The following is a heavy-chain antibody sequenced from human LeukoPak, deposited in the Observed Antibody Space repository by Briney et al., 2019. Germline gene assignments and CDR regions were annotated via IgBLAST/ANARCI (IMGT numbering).Heavy chain of an antibody. CDR2: IYTSGST. D-gene: IGHD3-22*01. CDR1: GGSISSYY. Sequence: SETLSLTCTVSGGSISSYYWSWIRQPAGKGLEWIGRIYTSGSTNYNPSLKSRVTMSVDTSKNQFSLKLSSVTAADTAVYYCARDGYYYDSSGLYYFDYWGQGTLVTVSS. CDR3: ARDGYYYDSSGLYYFDY. V-gene: IGHV4-4*07. J-gene: IGHJ4*02.